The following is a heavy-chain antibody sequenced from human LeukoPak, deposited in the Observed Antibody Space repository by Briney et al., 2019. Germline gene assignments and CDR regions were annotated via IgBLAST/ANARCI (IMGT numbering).Heavy chain of an antibody. Sequence: SETLSLTCTVSGGSISSGGYYWSWIRQQPGKGLEWIGYIYYSGSTYYNPSLKSRVTISVDTSKDQFSLKLSSVTAADTAVYYCARVEDIVVAIDYWGQGTLVTVSS. V-gene: IGHV4-31*03. CDR3: ARVEDIVVAIDY. CDR1: GGSISSGGYY. D-gene: IGHD2-2*01. J-gene: IGHJ4*02. CDR2: IYYSGST.